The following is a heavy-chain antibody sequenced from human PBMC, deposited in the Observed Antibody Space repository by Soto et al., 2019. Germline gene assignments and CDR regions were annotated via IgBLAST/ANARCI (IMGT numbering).Heavy chain of an antibody. J-gene: IGHJ3*02. CDR1: VCCSVSCCYY. CDR2: IYYSGST. V-gene: IGHV4-31*03. D-gene: IGHD6-19*01. Sequence: SETLSLTCTFSVCCSVSCCYYLSFIRQHPWNGLDLIGYIYYSGSTYYNPSLKSRVTISIDTSKNQFPLKLSSVTAADTAVYYCARDMFSSGPYGNYAFDIWGKGKMVNVSS. CDR3: ARDMFSSGPYGNYAFDI.